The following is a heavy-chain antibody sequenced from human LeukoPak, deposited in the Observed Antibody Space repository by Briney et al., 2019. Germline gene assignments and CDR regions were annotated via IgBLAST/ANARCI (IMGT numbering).Heavy chain of an antibody. CDR3: ARDQGYSSSCPDY. V-gene: IGHV1-2*02. J-gene: IGHJ4*02. Sequence: ASVKVSCKASGYTFTGYYMHWVRQAPGQGLEWMGWINPNSGGTNYAQKFQGRVTMTRDTSISTAYVELSRLRSDDTAVYYCARDQGYSSSCPDYWGQGTLVTVSS. D-gene: IGHD6-13*01. CDR2: INPNSGGT. CDR1: GYTFTGYY.